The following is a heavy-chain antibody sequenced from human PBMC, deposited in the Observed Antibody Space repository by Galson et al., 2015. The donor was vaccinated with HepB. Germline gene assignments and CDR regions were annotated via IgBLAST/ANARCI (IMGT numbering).Heavy chain of an antibody. CDR3: ARDSECRGGSCDYYIVLGV. V-gene: IGHV3-48*04. Sequence: SLKLSCTASGFTFSSYSMNWVRQAPGKGLEWISQISGTTVNTNYVDTVKGRFTVSRDNAKNLMYLQMNSLTAEDTAVYYCARDSECRGGSCDYYIVLGVWGQGTMVTVSS. D-gene: IGHD2-15*01. CDR2: ISGTTVNT. CDR1: GFTFSSYS. J-gene: IGHJ6*02.